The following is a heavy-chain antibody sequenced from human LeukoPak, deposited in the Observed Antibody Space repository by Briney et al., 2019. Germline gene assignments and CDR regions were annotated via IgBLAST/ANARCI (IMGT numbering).Heavy chain of an antibody. CDR3: TRDIGDFVSDF. V-gene: IGHV4-38-2*02. Sequence: SETLSLTCTVSGVSIGSGYYWAWIRQPPGKGLEWIGSIHYGGTTHYNPSLQSRVTISADTSKNQFALDLRSVTAADTAVYYCTRDIGDFVSDFWGQGTLVTVSS. D-gene: IGHD2-21*02. J-gene: IGHJ4*02. CDR2: IHYGGTT. CDR1: GVSIGSGYY.